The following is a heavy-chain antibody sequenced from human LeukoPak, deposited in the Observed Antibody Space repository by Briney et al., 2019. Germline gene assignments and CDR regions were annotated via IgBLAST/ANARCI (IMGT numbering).Heavy chain of an antibody. J-gene: IGHJ4*02. CDR3: ARVGPTMVRGVPSYDY. CDR2: INHSGST. V-gene: IGHV4-34*01. CDR1: GGSFSGYY. D-gene: IGHD3-10*01. Sequence: SETLSLTCAVYGGSFSGYYWNWIRQPPGKGLEWIGEINHSGSTNYNPSLKSRVTISVDTSKNQFSLKLSSVTAADTAVYYCARVGPTMVRGVPSYDYWGQGTLVTVSS.